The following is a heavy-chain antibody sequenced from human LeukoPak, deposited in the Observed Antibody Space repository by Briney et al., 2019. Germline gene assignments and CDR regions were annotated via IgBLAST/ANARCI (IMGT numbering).Heavy chain of an antibody. D-gene: IGHD1-26*01. Sequence: PGGSLRLSCAASGGTFSSYGMHWVRQAPGKGLEWVAFIRYDESKEYYADSVKGRFIISRDNSKNTLYLQMNSLRVEDTAVYHCVKDYLVEAQRVYYFDYWGQGTLVTVSS. V-gene: IGHV3-30*02. CDR3: VKDYLVEAQRVYYFDY. CDR2: IRYDESKE. CDR1: GGTFSSYG. J-gene: IGHJ4*02.